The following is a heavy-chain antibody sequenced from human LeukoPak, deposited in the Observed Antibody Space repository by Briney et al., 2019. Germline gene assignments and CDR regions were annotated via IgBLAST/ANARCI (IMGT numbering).Heavy chain of an antibody. J-gene: IGHJ4*02. CDR2: IYHSGST. V-gene: IGHV4-4*02. CDR1: GGSISSSNW. D-gene: IGHD5-18*01. Sequence: SETLSLTCAVSGGSISSSNWWSWVRQPPGKGLEWIGEIYHSGSTNYNPSLKSRVTISVDKSKNQFSLKMSSVTAADTAVYYCARHRTAADFDYWGQGTLVTVSA. CDR3: ARHRTAADFDY.